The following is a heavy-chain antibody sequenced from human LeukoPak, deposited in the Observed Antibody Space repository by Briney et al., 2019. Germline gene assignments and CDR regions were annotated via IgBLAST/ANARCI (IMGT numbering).Heavy chain of an antibody. J-gene: IGHJ4*02. CDR1: GFTFSNYG. D-gene: IGHD4-17*01. Sequence: SGGSLRLSCAASGFTFSNYGMSWIRQTPGKGLEWVSGISGSGGSTYYADSVKGRFSISRDNSKNTLYLQMNSLRAEDTAVYYCAKDLVWTPVNDYGDPKLVFDYWGQGTLVTVSS. CDR2: ISGSGGST. V-gene: IGHV3-23*01. CDR3: AKDLVWTPVNDYGDPKLVFDY.